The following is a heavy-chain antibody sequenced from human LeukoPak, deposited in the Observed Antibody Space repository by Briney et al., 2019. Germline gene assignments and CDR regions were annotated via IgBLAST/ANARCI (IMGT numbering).Heavy chain of an antibody. Sequence: ASVKVSCKASGYTFTSYYMHWVRQAPGQGLEWMGIINPSGGSTSSAQKFQGRVTMTRDTSTSTVYMELSSLRSEDTAVYYCARATTLGDYYYYYYMDVWGKGTTVTVSS. CDR3: ARATTLGDYYYYYYMDV. CDR1: GYTFTSYY. CDR2: INPSGGST. V-gene: IGHV1-46*01. J-gene: IGHJ6*03. D-gene: IGHD4-11*01.